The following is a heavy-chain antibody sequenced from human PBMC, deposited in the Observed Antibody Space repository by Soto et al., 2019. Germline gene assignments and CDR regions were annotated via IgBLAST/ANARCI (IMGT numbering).Heavy chain of an antibody. CDR2: ISYDGSNK. Sequence: GGSLRLSCAASGFTFSSYGMHWVRQAPGKGLEWVAVISYDGSNKYYADSVKGRFTISRDNYKNTLYLQMNSLRAEDTAVYYCAKQGADSSGWYGLYYYYYGMDVWGQGTTVTVSS. CDR3: AKQGADSSGWYGLYYYYYGMDV. CDR1: GFTFSSYG. V-gene: IGHV3-30*18. J-gene: IGHJ6*02. D-gene: IGHD6-19*01.